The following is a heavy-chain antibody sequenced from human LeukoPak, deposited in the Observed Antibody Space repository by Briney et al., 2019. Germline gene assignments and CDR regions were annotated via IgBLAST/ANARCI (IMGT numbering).Heavy chain of an antibody. CDR2: IYYSGST. V-gene: IGHV4-30-4*08. J-gene: IGHJ5*02. D-gene: IGHD6-13*01. CDR1: GGSISSGDDY. CDR3: ARVYSSSWYWFDP. Sequence: SQTLSLTCTVSGGSISSGDDYWSWIRQPPGKGLEWIGYIYYSGSTYYNPSLKSRVTISVDTSKNQFSLKLSSVTAADTAVYYCARVYSSSWYWFDPWGQGTLVTVSS.